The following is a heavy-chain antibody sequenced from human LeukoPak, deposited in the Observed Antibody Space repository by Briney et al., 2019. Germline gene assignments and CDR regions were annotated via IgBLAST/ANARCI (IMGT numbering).Heavy chain of an antibody. V-gene: IGHV3-15*01. Sequence: GGPLDLSCAASDFTFRNAWMSWVRKAPGKGREWVGRIKSKTDGGTTDYAAPVKGKFTISRDDSKNTLYLQMNSLKTEDTAVYYCTTLSVRDYWGQGTLVTVSS. J-gene: IGHJ4*02. CDR2: IKSKTDGGTT. CDR1: DFTFRNAW. CDR3: TTLSVRDY.